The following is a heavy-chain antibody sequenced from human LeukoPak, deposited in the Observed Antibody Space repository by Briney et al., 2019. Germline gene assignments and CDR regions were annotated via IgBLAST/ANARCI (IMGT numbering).Heavy chain of an antibody. D-gene: IGHD3-10*01. V-gene: IGHV1-69*05. CDR3: ASTLGGYYFDY. CDR1: GATFSSYA. Sequence: VASVKVSCKASGATFSSYAISWVRQAPGQGLEWMGRIIPIFGTANYAQKFQGRVTITTDESTSTAYMELSSLRSEDTAVYYCASTLGGYYFDYWGQGTLVTVSS. J-gene: IGHJ4*02. CDR2: IIPIFGTA.